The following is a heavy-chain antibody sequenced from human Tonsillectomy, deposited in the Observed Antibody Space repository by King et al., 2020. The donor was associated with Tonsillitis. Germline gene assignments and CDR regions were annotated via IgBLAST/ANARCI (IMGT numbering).Heavy chain of an antibody. J-gene: IGHJ3*02. CDR2: IFYSGRT. Sequence: QMQLQESGPGLVKPSETLSLTCPVSGGSITSNTYYWGWIRQSPGKGLEWIGSIFYSGRTYYNPSLKSRVTMSVDMSKNQISLKLSSVTAADTAVYFCARLDSGDYFDIWGQGTMVTVSS. V-gene: IGHV4-39*01. D-gene: IGHD4-17*01. CDR1: GGSITSNTYY. CDR3: ARLDSGDYFDI.